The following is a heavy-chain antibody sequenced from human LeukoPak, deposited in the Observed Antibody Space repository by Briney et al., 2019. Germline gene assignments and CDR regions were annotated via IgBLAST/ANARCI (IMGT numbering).Heavy chain of an antibody. V-gene: IGHV3-23*01. CDR2: ISGSGGAT. CDR1: GFTFSSYA. Sequence: GRSLRLSCAASGFTFSSYAMSWVRQAPGKGLEWVSSISGSGGATFSADSVKGRFTISRDNSKNTLYLQMNSLRAEDTAVYYCAKGGWLQFRAFDIWGQGTMVTVSS. D-gene: IGHD5-24*01. J-gene: IGHJ3*02. CDR3: AKGGWLQFRAFDI.